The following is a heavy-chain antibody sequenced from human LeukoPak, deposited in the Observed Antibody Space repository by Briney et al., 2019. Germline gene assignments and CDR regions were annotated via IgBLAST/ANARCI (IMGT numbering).Heavy chain of an antibody. Sequence: SETLSLTCTVSGGSISSYYWSWIRQPAGKGLEWIGRICSPGTNYNYNPSLKSRVTISIDTSKNQFSLKLTSVTAADTAVYYCARGIGTSYDSSRDAFDIWGQGTMVTVSS. CDR1: GGSISSYY. V-gene: IGHV4-4*07. D-gene: IGHD3-22*01. J-gene: IGHJ3*02. CDR2: ICSPGTNY. CDR3: ARGIGTSYDSSRDAFDI.